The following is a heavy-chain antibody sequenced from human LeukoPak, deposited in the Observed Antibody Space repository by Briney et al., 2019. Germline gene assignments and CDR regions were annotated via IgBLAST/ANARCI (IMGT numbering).Heavy chain of an antibody. D-gene: IGHD5-18*01. CDR1: GGSISSYY. CDR2: IYTSGST. J-gene: IGHJ6*03. CDR3: ARLGYSYGLGYYYYYMDV. Sequence: SETLSPTCTVSGGSISSYYWSWIRQPPGKGLEWIGYIYTSGSTNYNPSLKSRVTISVDTSKNQSSLKLSSVTAADTAVYYCARLGYSYGLGYYYYYMDVWGKGTTVTVSS. V-gene: IGHV4-4*09.